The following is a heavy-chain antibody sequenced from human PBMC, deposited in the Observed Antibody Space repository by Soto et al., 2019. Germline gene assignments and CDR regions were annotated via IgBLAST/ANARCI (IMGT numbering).Heavy chain of an antibody. J-gene: IGHJ4*02. CDR1: GFTFSSYW. CDR3: VRVGGYYDILTGPFDY. V-gene: IGHV3-74*01. D-gene: IGHD3-9*01. CDR2: VNDDGSNK. Sequence: GGSLRLSCAASGFTFSSYWMHWVRQAPGKGLVWVSRVNDDGSNKYYADSVKGRFTISRDNFKNTVYLQMNSLRDEDTAVFYCVRVGGYYDILTGPFDYWGRGTLVTVSA.